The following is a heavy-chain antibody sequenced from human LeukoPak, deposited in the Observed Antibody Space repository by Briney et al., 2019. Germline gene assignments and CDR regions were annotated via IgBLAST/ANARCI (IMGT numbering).Heavy chain of an antibody. CDR3: AKVRYSSSSRRYFDY. Sequence: GGSLRLSCAASGFTFSSYAMSWVRQAPGKGLEWVSAISGSGGSTYYADSVKGRFTISRDNSKNTLYLQMNSLRAEDTAVYYCAKVRYSSSSRRYFDYWGQGTLVTVSS. D-gene: IGHD6-6*01. V-gene: IGHV3-23*01. CDR2: ISGSGGST. J-gene: IGHJ4*02. CDR1: GFTFSSYA.